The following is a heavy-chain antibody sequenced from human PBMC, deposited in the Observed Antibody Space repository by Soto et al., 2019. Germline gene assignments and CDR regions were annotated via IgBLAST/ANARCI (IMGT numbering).Heavy chain of an antibody. J-gene: IGHJ6*02. CDR2: IRSKASGYAT. Sequence: GGSLRLSCAASGFTLSGSAMHWVRQASGKGLEWIGRIRSKASGYATTYAASVEGRLTFSRDDSKNTAYLQINSLKTEDTAVYYCTQSLLYPYTIDVWGQGTTVTVSS. CDR1: GFTLSGSA. CDR3: TQSLLYPYTIDV. D-gene: IGHD2-15*01. V-gene: IGHV3-73*01.